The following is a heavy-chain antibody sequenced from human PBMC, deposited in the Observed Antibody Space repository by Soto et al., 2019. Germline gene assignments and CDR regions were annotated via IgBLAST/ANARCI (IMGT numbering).Heavy chain of an antibody. V-gene: IGHV4-39*01. CDR2: IYYSGST. Sequence: PSETLSLTCPVSGGSISSSSYYWGWIRQPPGKGLEWIGSIYYSGSTYYNPSLKSRVTISVDTSKNQFSLKLSSVTAADTAVYYCARLPGDTAMVTPQYFDYWGQGTLVTVSS. J-gene: IGHJ4*02. CDR3: ARLPGDTAMVTPQYFDY. CDR1: GGSISSSSYY. D-gene: IGHD5-18*01.